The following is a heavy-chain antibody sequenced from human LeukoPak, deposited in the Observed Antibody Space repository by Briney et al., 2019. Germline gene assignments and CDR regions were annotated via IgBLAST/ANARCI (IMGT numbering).Heavy chain of an antibody. J-gene: IGHJ4*02. CDR1: GFTFSSYS. D-gene: IGHD5-18*01. Sequence: PGGSLRLSCAASGFTFSSYSMNWVRQAPGKGLEWVSYISSSSSTIYYADSVKGRFTISRDNARNSVYLQMNSLRAEDTAVYYCARKPPVDTRMVDYWGQGTLATVSS. CDR3: ARKPPVDTRMVDY. V-gene: IGHV3-48*04. CDR2: ISSSSSTI.